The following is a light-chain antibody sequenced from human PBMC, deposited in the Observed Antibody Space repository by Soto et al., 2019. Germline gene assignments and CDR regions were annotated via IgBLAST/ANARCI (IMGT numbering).Light chain of an antibody. CDR2: SND. V-gene: IGLV1-44*01. CDR3: AAWDDSLKGQRV. J-gene: IGLJ3*02. CDR1: SSNIGRNT. Sequence: QSVLTQPPSASGTPGQRVSISCSGSSSNIGRNTVNWYQQLPGTAPKVLIYSNDQRPSGVPDRFSGSKSGTSASLAISGLQSEDEADYYCAAWDDSLKGQRVFGGGTKLTVL.